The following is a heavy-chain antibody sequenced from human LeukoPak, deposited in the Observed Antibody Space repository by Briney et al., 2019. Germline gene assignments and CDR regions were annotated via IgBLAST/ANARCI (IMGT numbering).Heavy chain of an antibody. V-gene: IGHV3-30*03. CDR1: EITFSTYG. CDR2: ISYDGSNK. J-gene: IGHJ4*02. D-gene: IGHD2-2*01. Sequence: PGGSLRLSCAVSEITFSTYGMHWVRQAPGKGLEWVAVISYDGSNKYYADSVKGRFTISRDNSKNTLYLQMNSLRAEDTAVYYCARGQRRIVVVPAATDYWGQGTLVTVSS. CDR3: ARGQRRIVVVPAATDY.